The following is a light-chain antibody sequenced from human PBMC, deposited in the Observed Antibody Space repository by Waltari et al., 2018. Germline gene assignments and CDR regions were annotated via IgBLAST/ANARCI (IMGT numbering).Light chain of an antibody. Sequence: SCRASQVVSTYLAWYQQKPGQAPRLLIYHASTMATGVPARFSGSGSGTDFSLTISRLEPEDFAVYHCQHYLRLPATFGQGTKVEIK. CDR3: QHYLRLPAT. CDR1: QVVSTY. CDR2: HAS. J-gene: IGKJ1*01. V-gene: IGKV3D-11*01.